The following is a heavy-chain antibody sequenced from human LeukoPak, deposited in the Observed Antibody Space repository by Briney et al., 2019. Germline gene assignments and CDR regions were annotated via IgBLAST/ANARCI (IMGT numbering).Heavy chain of an antibody. J-gene: IGHJ4*02. D-gene: IGHD2-2*01. Sequence: GGSLRLSCVGSGFTFSSHDMIWVRQAPGKGLEWVSDIGGRDTRINYADSVKGRFTISRDNSKNPVYLQMSSLRVEDTAIYYCAREGQYCSSSACQFDYWGQGTLVTVSS. V-gene: IGHV3-23*01. CDR3: AREGQYCSSSACQFDY. CDR2: IGGRDTRI. CDR1: GFTFSSHD.